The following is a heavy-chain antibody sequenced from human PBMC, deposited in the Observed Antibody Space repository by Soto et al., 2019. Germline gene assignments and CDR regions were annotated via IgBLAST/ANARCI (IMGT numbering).Heavy chain of an antibody. J-gene: IGHJ4*02. D-gene: IGHD3-10*01. Sequence: EVQLVESGGVLVQPGGSLRLSCAASGFTFSSYDMHWVRQATGKGLEWVSAIGTAGDTYYPGSVKGRFTISRENAKNSLYLQMNSLRAGDTAVYYCARGPYGSGSPIAPYYFDYWGQVTLVTVSS. CDR3: ARGPYGSGSPIAPYYFDY. CDR1: GFTFSSYD. V-gene: IGHV3-13*01. CDR2: IGTAGDT.